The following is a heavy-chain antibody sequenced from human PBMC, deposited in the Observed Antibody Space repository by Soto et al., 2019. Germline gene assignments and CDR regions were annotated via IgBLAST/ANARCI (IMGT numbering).Heavy chain of an antibody. D-gene: IGHD3-16*01. CDR2: INPNSGGT. CDR3: ARAREGQAGFGGVSLTPDFDY. CDR1: GYTFTGYY. J-gene: IGHJ4*02. Sequence: GPVKVSCKASGYTFTGYYMHWVRQAPGQGLEWMGWINPNSGGTNYAQKFQGWVTMTRDTSISTAYMELSRLRSDDTAVYYCARAREGQAGFGGVSLTPDFDYWXQGTLVTVSS. V-gene: IGHV1-2*04.